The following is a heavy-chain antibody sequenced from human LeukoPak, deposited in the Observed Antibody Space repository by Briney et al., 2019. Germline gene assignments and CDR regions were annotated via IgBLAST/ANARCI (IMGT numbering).Heavy chain of an antibody. D-gene: IGHD3-22*01. Sequence: PSETLSLTCAVSGYSINDGYYWGWIRQPPGKGLEWIGSVYHSGTTYYNPSLQSRVGISADMSRNQFSLRPNSMTTADTAVYYCARLDYDSSLPPGAFDIWGQGTMVTVSS. CDR1: GYSINDGYY. V-gene: IGHV4-38-2*01. CDR2: VYHSGTT. J-gene: IGHJ3*02. CDR3: ARLDYDSSLPPGAFDI.